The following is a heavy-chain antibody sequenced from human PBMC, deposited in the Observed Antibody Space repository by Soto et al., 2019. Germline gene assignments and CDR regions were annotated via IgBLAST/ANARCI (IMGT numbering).Heavy chain of an antibody. J-gene: IGHJ4*02. CDR3: ARGPLVVLNYFES. Sequence: QVQLVQSGTEVKKPGSSVKVSCKASGGTFRNYPINWVRQAPGQGLEWMGSIFPLTDIPDYAQNFQARLTMSADKSTSTGYMEVSSLTSDDTAMYFCARGPLVVLNYFESWGQGTLVTVSS. CDR2: IFPLTDIP. V-gene: IGHV1-69*02. CDR1: GGTFRNYP.